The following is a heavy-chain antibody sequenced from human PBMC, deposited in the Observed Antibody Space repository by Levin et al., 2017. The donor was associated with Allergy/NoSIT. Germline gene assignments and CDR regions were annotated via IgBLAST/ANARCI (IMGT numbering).Heavy chain of an antibody. J-gene: IGHJ4*02. CDR2: INPNTGGT. CDR1: GYAFNDHY. D-gene: IGHD2-2*01. CDR3: ARDYVPARLKGYYADQ. Sequence: ASVKVSCRASGYAFNDHYLHWVRQAPGQGLQWMGRINPNTGGTDYAQEFQGRLTMTRDRSLNTVYVDLSSLTSDDTAIYYCARDYVPARLKGYYADQWGQGTLVTVSS. V-gene: IGHV1-2*06.